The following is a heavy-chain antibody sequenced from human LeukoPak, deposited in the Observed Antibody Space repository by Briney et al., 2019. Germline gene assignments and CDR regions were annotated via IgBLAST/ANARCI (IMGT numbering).Heavy chain of an antibody. CDR3: ARLYGDYYLDY. J-gene: IGHJ4*02. CDR1: GGSISSSSYY. D-gene: IGHD4-17*01. V-gene: IGHV4-39*01. CDR2: IYYSGST. Sequence: SETLSLTCTVSGGSISSSSYYWGWIRQPPGKGLEWIGSIYYSGSTYYNPSLKSRVTISVDTSKNQFSLKLSSVTAADTAVYYCARLYGDYYLDYWGQGTLVTVSS.